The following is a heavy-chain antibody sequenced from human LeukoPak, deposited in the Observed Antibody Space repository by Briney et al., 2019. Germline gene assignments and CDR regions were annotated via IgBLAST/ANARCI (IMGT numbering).Heavy chain of an antibody. CDR2: ISAYNGNT. CDR3: ARGRSNLSGWYGPGYFDY. D-gene: IGHD6-19*01. Sequence: SVKVSCKASGYTFTSHGISWVRQAPGQGLEWMGWISAYNGNTNYAQKLQGRVTMTTDTSTSTAYMELRSLRSDDTAVYYCARGRSNLSGWYGPGYFDYWGQGTLVTVSS. V-gene: IGHV1-18*01. CDR1: GYTFTSHG. J-gene: IGHJ4*02.